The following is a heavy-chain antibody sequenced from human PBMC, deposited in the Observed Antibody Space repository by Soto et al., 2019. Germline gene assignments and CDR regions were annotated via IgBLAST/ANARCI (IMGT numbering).Heavy chain of an antibody. CDR1: GFTFSTYA. CDR2: ISGGGGST. Sequence: GGSLRLSCAASGFTFSTYAMNWVRQAPGKGLEWVSAISGGGGSTYYADSVKGRVTISRDNSKNTLYLQMNSLRAEDTAVYYCAKVSLGALTFTDYYYYGLDVWGQGATVTVSS. D-gene: IGHD1-26*01. J-gene: IGHJ6*02. CDR3: AKVSLGALTFTDYYYYGLDV. V-gene: IGHV3-23*01.